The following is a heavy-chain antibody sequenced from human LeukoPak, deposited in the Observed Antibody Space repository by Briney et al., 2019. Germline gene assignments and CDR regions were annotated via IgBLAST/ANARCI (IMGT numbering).Heavy chain of an antibody. Sequence: SETLSLTCSVSGDSVSRSDSYWDWIRLPPGKGLQWIGTIYYSGRTYYSPSLKSRVTMSVGTSNNQFSLNLRSVTAADTAVYYCARRRYYDGSGYLEWGQGTLLSVSS. CDR2: IYYSGRT. D-gene: IGHD3-22*01. V-gene: IGHV4-39*01. CDR1: GDSVSRSDSY. J-gene: IGHJ1*01. CDR3: ARRRYYDGSGYLE.